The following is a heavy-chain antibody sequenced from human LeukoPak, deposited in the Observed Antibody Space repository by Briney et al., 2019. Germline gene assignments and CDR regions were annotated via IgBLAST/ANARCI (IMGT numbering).Heavy chain of an antibody. CDR1: GGSISSSSYY. CDR3: ARGLEGGDYDFDY. CDR2: IYYSGST. D-gene: IGHD4-17*01. J-gene: IGHJ4*02. V-gene: IGHV4-39*07. Sequence: SETLSLTCTVSGGSISSSSYYWGWIRQPPGKGLEWIGSIYYSGSTNYNPSLKSRVTISVDTSKNQFSLKLSSVTAADTAVYYCARGLEGGDYDFDYWGQGTLVTVSS.